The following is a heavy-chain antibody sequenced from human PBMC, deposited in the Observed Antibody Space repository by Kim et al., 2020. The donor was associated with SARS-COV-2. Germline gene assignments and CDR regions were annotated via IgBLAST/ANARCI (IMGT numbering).Heavy chain of an antibody. CDR3: AREGARGYCSGGSCGGLDYYYYGMDV. J-gene: IGHJ6*02. V-gene: IGHV1-69*04. CDR2: IIPILGIA. D-gene: IGHD2-15*01. CDR1: GGTFSSYT. Sequence: SVKVSCKASGGTFSSYTISWVRQAPGQGLEWMGRIIPILGIANYAQKFQGRVTITADKSTSTAYMELSSLRSEDTAVYYCAREGARGYCSGGSCGGLDYYYYGMDVWGQGTTVTVSS.